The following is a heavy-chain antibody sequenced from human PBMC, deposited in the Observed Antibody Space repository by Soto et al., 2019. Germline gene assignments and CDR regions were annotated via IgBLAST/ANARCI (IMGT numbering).Heavy chain of an antibody. CDR1: GFTFRSHS. Sequence: GGSLRLSCAASGFTFRSHSMNWVRQSPGKGLEWVSSMTSSSSHMFYADSVKGRFTISRDNAQNSLYLQLNSLRVEDTAVYYWVREDYRHHGVLAYWGQGTLVPVSS. V-gene: IGHV3-21*01. D-gene: IGHD4-17*01. CDR3: VREDYRHHGVLAY. J-gene: IGHJ1*01. CDR2: MTSSSSHM.